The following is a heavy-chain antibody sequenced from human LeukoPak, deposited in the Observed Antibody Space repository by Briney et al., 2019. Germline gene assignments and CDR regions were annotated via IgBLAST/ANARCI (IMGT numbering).Heavy chain of an antibody. CDR1: GGSISSYY. CDR3: ARDRPLRL. V-gene: IGHV4-59*01. D-gene: IGHD3-16*01. CDR2: IYYSGST. Sequence: SETLCLTCTVSGGSISSYYWSWIRQPPGKGLEWIGYIYYSGSTNYNPSLKSRVTISVDTSKNQFSLKLSSVTAADTAVYYCARDRPLRLWGQGTLVTVSS. J-gene: IGHJ4*02.